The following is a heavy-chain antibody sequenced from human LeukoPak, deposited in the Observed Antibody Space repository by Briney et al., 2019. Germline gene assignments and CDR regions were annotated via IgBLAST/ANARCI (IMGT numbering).Heavy chain of an antibody. V-gene: IGHV3-21*01. CDR1: GFTFNSYS. CDR2: ISSSSSYI. CDR3: ARGWYYYDSSGSMDY. J-gene: IGHJ4*02. Sequence: GGSLRLSCAASGFTFNSYSMNWVRQAPGKGLEWVSSISSSSSYIYYADSVKGRFTISRDNAKNSLYLQMNSLRAEDTAVYYCARGWYYYDSSGSMDYWGQGTVVTVSS. D-gene: IGHD3-22*01.